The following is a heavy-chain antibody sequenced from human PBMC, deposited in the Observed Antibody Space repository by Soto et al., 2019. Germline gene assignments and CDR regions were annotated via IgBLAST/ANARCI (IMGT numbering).Heavy chain of an antibody. CDR3: GKSAQRLVAYFDI. J-gene: IGHJ4*02. V-gene: IGHV3-23*01. CDR1: GFKFSAYA. CDR2: ISTSGNTT. Sequence: QLLESGGALIQPGGSLRVSCVASGFKFSAYAMTWLRQSPGQGLQWVSSISTSGNTTFYADSVKGRFTISRDNSRNTLYLQMRSLRAEDTPRYFCGKSAQRLVAYFDIWGQGSRVTSSS.